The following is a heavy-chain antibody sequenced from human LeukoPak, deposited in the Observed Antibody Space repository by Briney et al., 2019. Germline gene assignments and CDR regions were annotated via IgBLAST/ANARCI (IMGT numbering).Heavy chain of an antibody. J-gene: IGHJ6*03. Sequence: GGSLRLSCAVSGFTLTNYAVHWVRQAPGKGLEWLAVMSNDRKNKYLADSVKGRFSVSRDISKDTLYLQMDSLRAEDTAVYYCAREGHSDLLTGYSPVEYYHYMYVWGKGTTPTVSS. V-gene: IGHV3-30*04. CDR3: AREGHSDLLTGYSPVEYYHYMYV. CDR2: MSNDRKNK. CDR1: GFTLTNYA. D-gene: IGHD3-9*01.